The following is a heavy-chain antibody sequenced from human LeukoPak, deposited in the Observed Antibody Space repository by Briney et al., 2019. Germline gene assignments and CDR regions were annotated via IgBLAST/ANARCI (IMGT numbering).Heavy chain of an antibody. CDR3: ARGIAASGYTMDV. CDR1: GLTFSGYT. V-gene: IGHV3-21*01. D-gene: IGHD6-13*01. Sequence: GGSLRLSCAASGLTFSGYTMNWVRQAPGKGLEWVASISPSGNYIYYADSVKGRFTISRDNAKNSLFLQMNSLRAEDTAVCSCARGIAASGYTMDVWGRGTTVTVSS. J-gene: IGHJ6*02. CDR2: ISPSGNYI.